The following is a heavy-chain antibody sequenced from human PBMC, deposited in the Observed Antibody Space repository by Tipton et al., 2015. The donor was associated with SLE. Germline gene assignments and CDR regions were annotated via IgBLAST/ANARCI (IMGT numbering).Heavy chain of an antibody. CDR2: IYYSGTT. CDR3: ARATDWNLSPDV. V-gene: IGHV4-59*08. Sequence: TLSLTCSVYGDSLSGQYWSWIRQPPGKGLEWIAYIYYSGTTNYNPSLKSRLTISVDTSKDQFSLRLTSVTAADTAVYYCARATDWNLSPDVWGKGTTVTVSS. CDR1: GDSLSGQY. J-gene: IGHJ6*04. D-gene: IGHD1-7*01.